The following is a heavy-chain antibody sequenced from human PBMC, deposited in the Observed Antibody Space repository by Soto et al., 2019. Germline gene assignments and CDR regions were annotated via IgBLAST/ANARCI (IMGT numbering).Heavy chain of an antibody. CDR1: GFTFSNAW. CDR3: TTGGRVVPAIKGNWFDP. V-gene: IGHV3-15*01. Sequence: GSLRLSCAASGFTFSNAWMSWVRQAPGKGLEWVGRIKSKTDGGTTDYAAPVKGRFTISRDDSKNTLYLQMNSLKTEDTAVYYCTTGGRVVPAIKGNWFDPWGQGTLVTVSS. CDR2: IKSKTDGGTT. J-gene: IGHJ5*02. D-gene: IGHD2-2*01.